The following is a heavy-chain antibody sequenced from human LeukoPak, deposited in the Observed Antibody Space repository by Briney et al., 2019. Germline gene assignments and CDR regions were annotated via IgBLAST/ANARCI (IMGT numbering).Heavy chain of an antibody. CDR3: VRERGQRYQEGRSVP. J-gene: IGHJ5*02. CDR1: RFTSYYYS. Sequence: GGSLRLSCAASRFTSYYYSMQWVPQGPGKGLVWVARINTDGRTSTYADSVKGRFTMSRYNAKNTLYLQMNSLTAEDTAVYYCVRERGQRYQEGRSVPRGQGTLVTVSS. CDR2: INTDGRTS. D-gene: IGHD2-2*01. V-gene: IGHV3-74*01.